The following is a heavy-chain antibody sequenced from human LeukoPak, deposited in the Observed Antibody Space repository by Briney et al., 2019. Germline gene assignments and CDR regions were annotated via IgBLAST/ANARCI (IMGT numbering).Heavy chain of an antibody. Sequence: SVKVSCKASGGTFSSYAISWVRQAPGQGLEWMGGIIPIFGTANYAQKFQGRVTITADESTSTAYMELSSPRSDDTAVYYCAREDSGSSNFDYWGQGTLVTVSS. D-gene: IGHD1-26*01. V-gene: IGHV1-69*01. CDR3: AREDSGSSNFDY. J-gene: IGHJ4*02. CDR2: IIPIFGTA. CDR1: GGTFSSYA.